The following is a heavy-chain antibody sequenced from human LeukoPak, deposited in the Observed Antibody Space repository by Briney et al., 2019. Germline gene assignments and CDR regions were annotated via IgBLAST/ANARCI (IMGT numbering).Heavy chain of an antibody. CDR1: GITLGNYG. CDR3: AKRGVVIRVILVGFHKEAYYFDS. V-gene: IGHV3-23*01. CDR2: LSGSGGGT. J-gene: IGHJ4*02. D-gene: IGHD3-10*01. Sequence: GGSLRLSCAVSGITLGNYGMSWVRQAPGKGLEWVAGLSGSGGGTNYADSVKGRFTISRDNAKNTLYLQMNSLRAEDTAMYFCAKRGVVIRVILVGFHKEAYYFDSWGQGALVTVSS.